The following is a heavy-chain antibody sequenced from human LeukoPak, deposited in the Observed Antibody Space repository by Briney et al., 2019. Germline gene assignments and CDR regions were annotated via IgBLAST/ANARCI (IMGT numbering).Heavy chain of an antibody. Sequence: GGSLRLSCAASGFTFSNYWMHWSRQVPGKGLVWVSHIKYDGSATNYADSVKGRFTISRDNAKNTLYLQMNSLRAEDTAVYYCVSGSLQSGYNLDYWGQGALVTVSS. J-gene: IGHJ4*02. CDR3: VSGSLQSGYNLDY. D-gene: IGHD3-3*01. CDR1: GFTFSNYW. CDR2: IKYDGSAT. V-gene: IGHV3-74*01.